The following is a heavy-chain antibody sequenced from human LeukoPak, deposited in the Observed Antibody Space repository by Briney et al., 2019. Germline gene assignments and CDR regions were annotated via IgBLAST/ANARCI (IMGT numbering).Heavy chain of an antibody. CDR1: GFTFSSYE. Sequence: GGSLRLSCAASGFTFSSYEMSWVRQAPGQGLVRVSRVNSDWSSISYADSVKGRFTISRDNTKTTVYLQMNSLRAEDTAVYYCARVASSRAFDYWGQGTLVTVSS. J-gene: IGHJ4*02. V-gene: IGHV3-74*01. D-gene: IGHD1-26*01. CDR3: ARVASSRAFDY. CDR2: VNSDWSSI.